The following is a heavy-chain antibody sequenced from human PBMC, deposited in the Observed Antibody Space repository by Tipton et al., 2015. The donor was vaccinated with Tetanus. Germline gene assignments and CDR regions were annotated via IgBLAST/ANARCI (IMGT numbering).Heavy chain of an antibody. CDR3: ARGEDAYKTGNY. V-gene: IGHV4-59*12. J-gene: IGHJ4*02. D-gene: IGHD5-24*01. CDR1: GGSIGTYH. CDR2: IDYFGTT. Sequence: TLSLTCTVSGGSIGTYHWNWIRQSPGEGLEWIGYIDYFGTTKYNPSLKSRVAMSVDTSKNQFSLKLTSLTAADTAVYFCARGEDAYKTGNYWGQGTLVTVSS.